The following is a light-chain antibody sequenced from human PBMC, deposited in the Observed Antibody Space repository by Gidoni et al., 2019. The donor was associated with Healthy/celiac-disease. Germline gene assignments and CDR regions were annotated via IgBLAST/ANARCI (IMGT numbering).Light chain of an antibody. CDR3: QQSYSTLRF. Sequence: DIQMTQSPSSLSASVGDRVTITCRASQSISSYLNWYQQKPGKAPKLLIYAASSLQSGVPSRFSGRGSGTDFTLTISSLQPEDFATYYCQQSYSTLRFFXPXTKVDIK. V-gene: IGKV1-39*01. CDR2: AAS. J-gene: IGKJ3*01. CDR1: QSISSY.